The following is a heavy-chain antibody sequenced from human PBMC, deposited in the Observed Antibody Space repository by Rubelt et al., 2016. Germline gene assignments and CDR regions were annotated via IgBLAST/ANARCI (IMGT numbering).Heavy chain of an antibody. V-gene: IGHV3-64*01. CDR3: ARRGGGTSFPRDV. CDR2: ITSHGGTP. Sequence: VQLVESGGGLVQTGGSLRLSCAASGFSFSDYNMHWVRQAPGKGLEYVSAITSHGGTPFYATSVKGRFTISRDNSKNTLYLQMGSLTPEDMAVYYCARRGGGTSFPRDVWGQGTLVTVSS. D-gene: IGHD1-26*01. J-gene: IGHJ4*02. CDR1: GFSFSDYN.